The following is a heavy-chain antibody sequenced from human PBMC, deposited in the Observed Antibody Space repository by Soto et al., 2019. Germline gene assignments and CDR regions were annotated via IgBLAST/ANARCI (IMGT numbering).Heavy chain of an antibody. CDR2: IIPIFGTA. Sequence: QVQLVQSGAEVKKPGSSVKVSCKASGGTFSSYAISWVRQAPGQGLEWMGGIIPIFGTANYAQKFQGRITITADESTSTAYMELSSLRSEDTAVYYCARESAYSSSWYYYGMDVWGQGTTVTVSS. D-gene: IGHD6-13*01. CDR1: GGTFSSYA. J-gene: IGHJ6*02. V-gene: IGHV1-69*01. CDR3: ARESAYSSSWYYYGMDV.